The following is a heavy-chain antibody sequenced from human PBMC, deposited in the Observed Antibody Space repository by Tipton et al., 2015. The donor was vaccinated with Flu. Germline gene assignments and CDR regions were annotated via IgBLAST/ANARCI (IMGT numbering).Heavy chain of an antibody. D-gene: IGHD3-10*01. CDR3: ARDSDYGSGSYWIDY. CDR2: IWYDGSNK. J-gene: IGHJ4*02. CDR1: GFDFSVYG. Sequence: SLRLSCTASGFDFSVYGMHWVRQAPGKGLEWVAVIWYDGSNKYYGDSVKGRFTVSRDNSKNMVYLQMNSLRAEDTAVYYCARDSDYGSGSYWIDYWGQGTLVIVSS. V-gene: IGHV3-33*01.